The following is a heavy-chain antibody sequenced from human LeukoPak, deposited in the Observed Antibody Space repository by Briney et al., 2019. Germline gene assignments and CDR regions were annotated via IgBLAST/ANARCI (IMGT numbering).Heavy chain of an antibody. CDR1: GFTFRSYE. J-gene: IGHJ1*01. CDR2: TSSSGTTI. Sequence: GGSLRLSCAASGFTFRSYEMNWVRQAPGKGLEWVSYTSSSGTTIYYADSVKGRFTISRDNAKNTLYLQMNSLRAEDTAVYYCARYDYYDSSGYKIAEYFQHWGQGTLVTVSS. V-gene: IGHV3-48*03. D-gene: IGHD3-22*01. CDR3: ARYDYYDSSGYKIAEYFQH.